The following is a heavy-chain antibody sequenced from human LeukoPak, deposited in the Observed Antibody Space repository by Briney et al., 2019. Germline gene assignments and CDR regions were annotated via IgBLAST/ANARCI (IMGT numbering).Heavy chain of an antibody. J-gene: IGHJ6*02. V-gene: IGHV3-48*03. Sequence: GGSLRLSCAASGFTFSGYEVNWVRQAPGKGLEWVSYISSSGSTIYYADSVKGRFTISRDNAKNSLYLQMNSLRADDTAVYYCARAVTSPGMDVWGQGTTVTVSS. CDR3: ARAVTSPGMDV. CDR2: ISSSGSTI. D-gene: IGHD4-11*01. CDR1: GFTFSGYE.